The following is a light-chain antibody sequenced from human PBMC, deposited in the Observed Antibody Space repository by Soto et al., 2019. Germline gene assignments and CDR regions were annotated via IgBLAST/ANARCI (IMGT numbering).Light chain of an antibody. CDR1: QSVSSY. Sequence: EIVLTQSPATLSLSPGERATLSCRASQSVSSYLAWYQQKPGQAPRLLIYDASSRATGIPARFSGSWSVTDFTLTISSLEPEDFAVYYCQQRSNWLFTFGPGTKVDIK. J-gene: IGKJ3*01. V-gene: IGKV3-11*01. CDR3: QQRSNWLFT. CDR2: DAS.